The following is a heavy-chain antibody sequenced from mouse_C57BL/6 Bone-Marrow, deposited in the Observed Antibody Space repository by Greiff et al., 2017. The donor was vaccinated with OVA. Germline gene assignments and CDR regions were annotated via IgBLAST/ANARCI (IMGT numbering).Heavy chain of an antibody. J-gene: IGHJ3*01. CDR3: ARFYYYGSSYRDWFAY. Sequence: QVHVKQSGAELARPGASVKLSCKASGYTFTSYGISWVKQRTGQGLEWIGEIYPRSCNTYYNEKFKGKATLTADKSSSTAYMELRSLTSEDSAVYFCARFYYYGSSYRDWFAYWGQGTLVTVSA. V-gene: IGHV1-81*01. CDR2: IYPRSCNT. CDR1: GYTFTSYG. D-gene: IGHD1-1*01.